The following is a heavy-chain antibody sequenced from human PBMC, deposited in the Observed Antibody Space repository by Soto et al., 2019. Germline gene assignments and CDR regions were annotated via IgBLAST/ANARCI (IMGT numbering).Heavy chain of an antibody. CDR3: ARSGYTYGMDV. CDR2: IYNSGTT. CDR1: GGSIASGGYY. V-gene: IGHV4-31*03. J-gene: IGHJ6*02. Sequence: QEQLQESGPGLVKPSQTLSLTCTVSGGSIASGGYYWSWIRQHPGKGLEWIGYIYNSGTTYYNPSLKSRLTISDDTSKNQFSLRLTSVTAADTAVYYCARSGYTYGMDVWGQGTTVTVSS. D-gene: IGHD3-3*01.